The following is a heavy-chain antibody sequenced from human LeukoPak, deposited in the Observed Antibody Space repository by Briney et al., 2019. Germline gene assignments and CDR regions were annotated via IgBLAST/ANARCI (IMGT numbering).Heavy chain of an antibody. CDR3: ARQISRYCSGGSCYSGWEFYFDY. CDR1: GFTFSSYE. CDR2: ISSSGSSI. J-gene: IGHJ4*02. V-gene: IGHV3-48*03. Sequence: PGGSLRLSRAASGFTFSSYEMNWVRQAPGKGLEWVSYISSSGSSIHYADSVKGRFTISRDNAKNSPYLQMNSLRAEDTAVYHCARQISRYCSGGSCYSGWEFYFDYWGQGTLVTVSS. D-gene: IGHD2-15*01.